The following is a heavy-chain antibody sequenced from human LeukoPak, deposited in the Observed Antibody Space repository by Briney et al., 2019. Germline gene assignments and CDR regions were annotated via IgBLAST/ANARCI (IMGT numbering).Heavy chain of an antibody. CDR2: VVGHTGHT. J-gene: IGHJ4*02. V-gene: IGHV1-18*01. Sequence: ASVNVSCKTSGHTFPKNGISWVRQAPGQGLEWMGWVVGHTGHTKYTRKFQGRVIMTTDTSTATSYMELRSLKYDDTAIYYCVTVGRLHYVLEDWGQGTLVTVS. CDR3: VTVGRLHYVLED. CDR1: GHTFPKNG. D-gene: IGHD1-20*01.